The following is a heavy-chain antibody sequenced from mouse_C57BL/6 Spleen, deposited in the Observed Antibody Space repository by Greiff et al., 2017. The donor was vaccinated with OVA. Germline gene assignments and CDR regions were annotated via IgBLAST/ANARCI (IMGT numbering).Heavy chain of an antibody. CDR2: ISDGGSYT. CDR3: AREDDYDPSFAY. CDR1: GFTFSSYA. Sequence: EVMLVESGGGLVKPGGSLKLSCAASGFTFSSYAMSWVRQTPEKRLEWVATISDGGSYTYYPDNVKGRFTISRDNAKNNLYLQMSHLKSEDTAMYYCAREDDYDPSFAYWGQGTLVTVSA. J-gene: IGHJ3*01. D-gene: IGHD2-4*01. V-gene: IGHV5-4*01.